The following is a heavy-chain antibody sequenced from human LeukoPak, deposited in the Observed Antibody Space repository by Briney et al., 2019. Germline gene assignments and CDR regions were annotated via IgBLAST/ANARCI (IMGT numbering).Heavy chain of an antibody. CDR3: GRVKVTYFDF. Sequence: PGGSLRLSCAASGFTFSSYSMNWVRQAPGKGLEWVSYISASGSNIYYLDSVKGRFTVSRDNAMNSLFLQMDRPRAEDTAVYYCGRVKVTYFDFWGRGTRVSV. V-gene: IGHV3-48*01. D-gene: IGHD5-18*01. CDR2: ISASGSNI. CDR1: GFTFSSYS. J-gene: IGHJ4*02.